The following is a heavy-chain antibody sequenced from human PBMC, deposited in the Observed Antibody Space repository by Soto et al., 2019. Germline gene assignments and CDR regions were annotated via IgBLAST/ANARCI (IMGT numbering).Heavy chain of an antibody. CDR2: ISYDGSNK. Sequence: GGSLRLSCAASGFTFSSYAMHWVRQAPGKGLEWVAVISYDGSNKYYADSVKGRFTISRDNSKNTLYLQMNSLRAEDTAVYYCASGYDHFDYWGQGTLATVSS. D-gene: IGHD5-12*01. CDR3: ASGYDHFDY. CDR1: GFTFSSYA. J-gene: IGHJ4*02. V-gene: IGHV3-30-3*01.